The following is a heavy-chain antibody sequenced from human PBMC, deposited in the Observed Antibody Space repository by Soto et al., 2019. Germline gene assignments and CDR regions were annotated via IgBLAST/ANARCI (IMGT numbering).Heavy chain of an antibody. J-gene: IGHJ4*02. CDR3: ARDRQDIVVVPAVDQGFDY. CDR2: IKQDGSEK. V-gene: IGHV3-7*01. CDR1: GFTFSSYW. Sequence: EVQLVESGGGLVQPGGSLRLSCAASGFTFSSYWMSWVRQAPGKGLEWVANIKQDGSEKYYVDSVKGRFTISRDNAKNSLYLQMNSLRAEDTAVYYCARDRQDIVVVPAVDQGFDYWGQGTLVTVSS. D-gene: IGHD2-2*01.